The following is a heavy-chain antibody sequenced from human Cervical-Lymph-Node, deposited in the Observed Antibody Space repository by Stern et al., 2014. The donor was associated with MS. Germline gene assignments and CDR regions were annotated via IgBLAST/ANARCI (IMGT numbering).Heavy chain of an antibody. J-gene: IGHJ4*02. CDR3: ARLPLN. CDR2: SSNKADSYTT. CDR1: GFTFSDHY. Sequence: EVQLWESGGGLVQPGGSLRLSCTASGFTFSDHYIDWVRQAPGKGLQWVGRSSNKADSYTTEYATSVKGRFTISVDDARNSVYLQMNSLKIDDTAVYYCARLPLNWGQGTLVTVSS. V-gene: IGHV3-72*01.